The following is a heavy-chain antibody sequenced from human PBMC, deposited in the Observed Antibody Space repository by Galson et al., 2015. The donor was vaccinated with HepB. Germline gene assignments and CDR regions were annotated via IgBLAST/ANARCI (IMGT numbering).Heavy chain of an antibody. CDR1: GFTFSSYG. J-gene: IGHJ4*02. Sequence: SLRLSCAASGFTFSSYGMHWVRQAPGKGLEWVAVIWYDGSNKYYADSVKGRFTISRDNSKNTLYLQMNSLRAEDTAVYYCARESGGLFGEPRGYYFDYWGQGTLVTVSS. D-gene: IGHD3-10*02. CDR2: IWYDGSNK. V-gene: IGHV3-33*01. CDR3: ARESGGLFGEPRGYYFDY.